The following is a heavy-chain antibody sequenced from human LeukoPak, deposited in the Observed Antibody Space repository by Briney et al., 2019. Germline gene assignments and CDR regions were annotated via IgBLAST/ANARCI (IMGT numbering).Heavy chain of an antibody. Sequence: SVKVSCKASGGTFSSYAISWVRQAPGQGLEWMGGIIPIFGTANYAQKFQGRVTITADESTSTAYMELSSLRSEDTAVYYCARGGCSGGSCYSLPYYYYGMDVWGQGTTVTVSS. CDR3: ARGGCSGGSCYSLPYYYYGMDV. CDR1: GGTFSSYA. V-gene: IGHV1-69*13. J-gene: IGHJ6*02. D-gene: IGHD2-15*01. CDR2: IIPIFGTA.